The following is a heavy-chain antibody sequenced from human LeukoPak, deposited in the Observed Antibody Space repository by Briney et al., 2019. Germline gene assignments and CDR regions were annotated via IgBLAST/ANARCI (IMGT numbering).Heavy chain of an antibody. V-gene: IGHV1-3*01. J-gene: IGHJ3*02. D-gene: IGHD1-14*01. CDR3: ARSTGLSPGADDAFDI. Sequence: ASVKVSCKASGYTFTSYAMHWVRQAPGQRLEWMGWINAGNGNTKYSQKFQGRVTITRDTSASTAYMELSSLRSEDTAVYYCARSTGLSPGADDAFDIWGQGTMVTVSP. CDR1: GYTFTSYA. CDR2: INAGNGNT.